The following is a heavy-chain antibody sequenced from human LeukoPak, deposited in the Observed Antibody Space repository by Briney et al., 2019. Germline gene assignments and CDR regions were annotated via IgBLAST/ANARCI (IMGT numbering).Heavy chain of an antibody. D-gene: IGHD3-10*01. Sequence: SETLSLTCAVYGGSFSGYYWSWIRQPPGKGLEWIGEINHSGSTNYNPSLKSRVTISVDTSKNQFSLKLSSVTAADSAVHYCARHRPFYGSGRAFDYWGQGTLVTVSS. V-gene: IGHV4-34*01. CDR2: INHSGST. CDR3: ARHRPFYGSGRAFDY. J-gene: IGHJ4*02. CDR1: GGSFSGYY.